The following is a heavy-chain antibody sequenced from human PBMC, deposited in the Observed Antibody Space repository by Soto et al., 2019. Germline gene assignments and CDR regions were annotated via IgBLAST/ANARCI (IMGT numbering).Heavy chain of an antibody. CDR3: ASGVGYCTNGVCYRVY. J-gene: IGHJ4*02. D-gene: IGHD2-8*01. V-gene: IGHV3-7*01. Sequence: EVQLVESGGGLVQPGGPLRLSCAASGFTFSSYWMSWVRQAPGKGLEWVANIKQDGSEKYYVDSVKGRFTISRDNAKNSLYLQMNSLRAEDTAVYYCASGVGYCTNGVCYRVYWGQGTLVTVSS. CDR1: GFTFSSYW. CDR2: IKQDGSEK.